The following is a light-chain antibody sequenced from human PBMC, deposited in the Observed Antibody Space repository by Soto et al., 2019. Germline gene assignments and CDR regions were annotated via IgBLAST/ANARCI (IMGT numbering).Light chain of an antibody. V-gene: IGLV2-14*03. CDR3: SSYTTSNTRQIV. Sequence: QSVLTQPASVSRSPGQSITISCTGTGSDVGGYNYVSWYQHHPGKAPKLMIFDVSNRPSGVSNRFSGSKSGNTASLTISGLQPEDEADYYCSSYTTSNTRQIVFGTGTKVTVL. CDR2: DVS. J-gene: IGLJ1*01. CDR1: GSDVGGYNY.